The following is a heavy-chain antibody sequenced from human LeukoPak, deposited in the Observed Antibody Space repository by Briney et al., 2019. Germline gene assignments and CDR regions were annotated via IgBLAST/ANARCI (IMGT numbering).Heavy chain of an antibody. CDR3: ARSPGKRRWPYFDY. CDR1: SGSISSYY. J-gene: IGHJ4*02. CDR2: IYYSGST. D-gene: IGHD2-15*01. Sequence: PSETLSLACTVSSGSISSYYWTWIRQPPGKGLEWIGYIYYSGSTNYNPSLKSRVTISLDTSKNQFSLKLSSVTAADTAVYYCARSPGKRRWPYFDYWGQGTLVTVSS. V-gene: IGHV4-59*12.